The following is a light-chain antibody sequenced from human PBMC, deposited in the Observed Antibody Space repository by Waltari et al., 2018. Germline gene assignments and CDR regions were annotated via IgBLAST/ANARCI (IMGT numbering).Light chain of an antibody. Sequence: EIVLTPSPGTLSLSPGERASLSCRTSQSVSSNYLAWYQQRPGQAPRLLIYGASSRAIGIPDRFSGSGSGTDFTLTISRLEPEDFAVYYCQQYGTSPRTFGQGTKVEIK. V-gene: IGKV3-20*01. J-gene: IGKJ1*01. CDR3: QQYGTSPRT. CDR2: GAS. CDR1: QSVSSNY.